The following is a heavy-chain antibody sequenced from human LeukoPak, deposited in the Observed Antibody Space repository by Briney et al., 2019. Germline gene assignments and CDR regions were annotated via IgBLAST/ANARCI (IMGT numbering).Heavy chain of an antibody. V-gene: IGHV3-30*18. J-gene: IGHJ4*02. D-gene: IGHD1-26*01. CDR3: AKGSPQFDF. CDR1: GFTFSSYG. CDR2: ISSDGSNA. Sequence: GGSLRLSCAASGFTFSSYGMHWVRQAPGKGLEWVAFISSDGSNADYADSVKGRFTISRGNSKSTLYLQMNSLRAEDTAVYYCAKGSPQFDFWGQGTLVTVSS.